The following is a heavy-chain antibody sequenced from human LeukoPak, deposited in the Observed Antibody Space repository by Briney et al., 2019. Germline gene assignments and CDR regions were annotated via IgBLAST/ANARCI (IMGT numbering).Heavy chain of an antibody. CDR1: GGSISSDSYY. J-gene: IGHJ4*02. D-gene: IGHD1-7*01. Sequence: SETLSLTCTVSGGSISSDSYYWGWIRQPPGKGLQWIGCIYYSGSTYYKPSLKSRVTISVDPSKNQFSLKLISVTAADTAVYYCGRRSRSTWNYRRGDYWGQGTLVTVSS. V-gene: IGHV4-39*01. CDR2: IYYSGST. CDR3: GRRSRSTWNYRRGDY.